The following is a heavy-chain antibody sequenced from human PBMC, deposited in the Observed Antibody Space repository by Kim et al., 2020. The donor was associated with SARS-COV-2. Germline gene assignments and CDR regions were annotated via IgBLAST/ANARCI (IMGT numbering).Heavy chain of an antibody. CDR3: ARQIDHGDY. V-gene: IGHV4-39*01. D-gene: IGHD2-8*02. J-gene: IGHJ4*01. CDR2: IYDTGSTST. Sequence: LSLTCTVSGGSISSSGYYWGWIRQPPGKGLEWIGSIYDTGSTSTHYNPPLKSRVTISVDTSRKQLSLKLVSLTAADTAVYYCARQIDHGDY. CDR1: GGSISSSGYY.